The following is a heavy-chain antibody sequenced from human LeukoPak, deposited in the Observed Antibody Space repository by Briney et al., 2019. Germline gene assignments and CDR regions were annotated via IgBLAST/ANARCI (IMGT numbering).Heavy chain of an antibody. CDR3: ARHGDGYNARDY. V-gene: IGHV1-69*13. Sequence: SVKVSCKASGGTFSSYAISWVRQAPGQGLEWMGGIIPIFGTANYAQKFQGRVTITADESTSTAYMELSSLRSGDTAVYYCARHGDGYNARDYWGQGTLVTVSS. J-gene: IGHJ4*02. CDR2: IIPIFGTA. D-gene: IGHD5-24*01. CDR1: GGTFSSYA.